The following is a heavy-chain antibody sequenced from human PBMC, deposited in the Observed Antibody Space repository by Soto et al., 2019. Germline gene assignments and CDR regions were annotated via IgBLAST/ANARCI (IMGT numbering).Heavy chain of an antibody. CDR1: GYTFTSSG. V-gene: IGHV1-18*01. CDR2: ISANNGNA. CDR3: ALWRTGTTGAFAI. D-gene: IGHD1-1*01. Sequence: QVKLVQSGAEVKKPGASVKVSCKASGYTFTSSGISWVRQAPGQGLEWLGGISANNGNANYAPKLQGRVTMTTDTSTSKAYMEMRSLRSDDTAVYYCALWRTGTTGAFAIWGQGTMVTVSS. J-gene: IGHJ3*02.